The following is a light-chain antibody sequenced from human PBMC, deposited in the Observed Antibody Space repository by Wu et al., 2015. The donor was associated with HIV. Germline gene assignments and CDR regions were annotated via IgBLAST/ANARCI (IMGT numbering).Light chain of an antibody. CDR1: DSISTL. CDR3: QQYNNYPWT. CDR2: QSS. V-gene: IGKV1-5*03. Sequence: PMTQSPSTLSASVGDKITITCRASDSISTLLAWYQQKPGKAPKLLIYQSSTLENGIPSRFSGSGSGTEFILTINSLQPDDFATYYCQQYNNYPWTFGQGTKLDIK. J-gene: IGKJ1*01.